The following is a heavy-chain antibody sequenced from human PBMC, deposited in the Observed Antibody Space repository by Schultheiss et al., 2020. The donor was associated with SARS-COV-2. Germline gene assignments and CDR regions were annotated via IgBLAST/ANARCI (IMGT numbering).Heavy chain of an antibody. Sequence: GGSLRLSCAVSGFTFSSYWMHWVRQAPGKGLVWVSCINSDGSNTNYADSVKGRFTISRDNSKNTLYLQMNSLRAEDTAVYYCARGPIVVVPANYYYYMDVWGKGTTVTVSS. D-gene: IGHD2-2*01. CDR3: ARGPIVVVPANYYYYMDV. V-gene: IGHV3-74*01. CDR2: INSDGSNT. J-gene: IGHJ6*03. CDR1: GFTFSSYW.